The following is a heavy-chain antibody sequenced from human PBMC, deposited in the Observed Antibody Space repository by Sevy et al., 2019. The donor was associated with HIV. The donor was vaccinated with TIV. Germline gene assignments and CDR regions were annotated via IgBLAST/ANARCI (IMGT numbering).Heavy chain of an antibody. CDR3: AKGNYDFWSGYSAYFDY. D-gene: IGHD3-3*01. Sequence: ETLSLTCAVYGGSFSGYYWSWIRQPPGKGLEWVSAISGSGGSTYYADSVKGRFTISRDNSKNTLYLQMNSLRAEDTAVYYCAKGNYDFWSGYSAYFDYWGQGTLVTVSS. V-gene: IGHV3-23*01. CDR2: ISGSGGST. J-gene: IGHJ4*02. CDR1: GGSFSGYY.